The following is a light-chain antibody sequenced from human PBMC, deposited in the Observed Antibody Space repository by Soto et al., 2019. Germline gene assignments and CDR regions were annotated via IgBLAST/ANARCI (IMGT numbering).Light chain of an antibody. CDR3: QQYGSSQLT. J-gene: IGKJ4*01. V-gene: IGKV3-20*01. CDR2: RTS. Sequence: EIVLTQSPATLSLSPGERATLSCRASQNVGSFLAWYQQKSGQAPRLLIYRTSNRATGIPDRFSGSGSGTDFTLTISRLEPEDFAVYYCQQYGSSQLTFGGGTKVDIK. CDR1: QNVGSF.